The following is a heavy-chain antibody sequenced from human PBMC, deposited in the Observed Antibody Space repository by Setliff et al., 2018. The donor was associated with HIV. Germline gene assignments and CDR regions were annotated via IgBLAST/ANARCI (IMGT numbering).Heavy chain of an antibody. CDR2: IVVGSGNT. D-gene: IGHD3-22*01. Sequence: SVKVSCKASGFTFTSSAMQWVRQARGQRLEWIGWIVVGSGNTNYAQKFQERVTITRDMSTSTAYMELSSLRSEDTAVYYCAVIPLNYYDTSGYFGYWGQGTLVTVSS. J-gene: IGHJ4*02. V-gene: IGHV1-58*02. CDR3: AVIPLNYYDTSGYFGY. CDR1: GFTFTSSA.